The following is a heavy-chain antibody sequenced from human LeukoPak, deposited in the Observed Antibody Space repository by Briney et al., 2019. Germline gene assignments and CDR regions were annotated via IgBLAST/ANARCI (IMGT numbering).Heavy chain of an antibody. CDR1: GGSFSGYY. CDR2: INHSGST. D-gene: IGHD3-3*01. CDR3: ARAPRYDFWSGYRQGGLRYFDL. Sequence: PSETLSLTCAVYGGSFSGYYWSWIRQPPGKGLEWIGEINHSGSTNYNPSLKSRVTISVDTSKNQFSLKLSSVTAADTAVYYCARAPRYDFWSGYRQGGLRYFDLWGRGTLVTVSS. J-gene: IGHJ2*01. V-gene: IGHV4-34*01.